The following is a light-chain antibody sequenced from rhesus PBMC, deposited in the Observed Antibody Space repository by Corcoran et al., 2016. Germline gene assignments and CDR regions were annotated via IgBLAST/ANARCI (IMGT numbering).Light chain of an antibody. CDR1: QGISSY. V-gene: IGKV1-25*01. J-gene: IGKJ3*01. CDR3: QQHNNYPFT. CDR2: KAS. Sequence: DIHMTQSPSSLSASVGDTVTITCRASQGISSYIAWYQQQPGNAPKLLLYKASTLQSVVPSRFSVNGSGTDFTLTINSLQPEVFATYYCQQHNNYPFTFGPGTKLDIK.